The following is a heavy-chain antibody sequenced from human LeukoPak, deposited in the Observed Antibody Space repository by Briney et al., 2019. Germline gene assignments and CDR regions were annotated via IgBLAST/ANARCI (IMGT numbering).Heavy chain of an antibody. J-gene: IGHJ4*02. D-gene: IGHD3-22*01. Sequence: KHGESLKISCKTSGYNFTTFWIGWVRQMPGKGLEWMGIIYPGDSDTRYSPSFQGQVTISADKSISTAYLQWTSLKASDTAMYYCARGSGYYPFDYWGQGTLVTVSS. CDR2: IYPGDSDT. CDR1: GYNFTTFW. V-gene: IGHV5-51*01. CDR3: ARGSGYYPFDY.